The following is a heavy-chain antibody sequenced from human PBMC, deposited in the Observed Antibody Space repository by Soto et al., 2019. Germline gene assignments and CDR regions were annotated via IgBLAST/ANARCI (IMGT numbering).Heavy chain of an antibody. Sequence: SETLSLTCVVSGDSISANHWWNWVRQPPGKGLEWIGEIYHSGSINYNPSLKSRVTISVDTSKNQFSLKLSSVTAADTAVYYCARRIGIAAAGTLSYYYYGMDVWGQGTTVTVSS. CDR3: ARRIGIAAAGTLSYYYYGMDV. J-gene: IGHJ6*02. CDR1: GDSISANHW. V-gene: IGHV4-4*02. D-gene: IGHD6-13*01. CDR2: IYHSGSI.